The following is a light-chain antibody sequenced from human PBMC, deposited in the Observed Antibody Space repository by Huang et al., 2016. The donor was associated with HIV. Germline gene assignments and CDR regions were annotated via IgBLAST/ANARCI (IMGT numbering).Light chain of an antibody. CDR2: DAS. CDR1: QNITR. V-gene: IGKV3-15*01. CDR3: QQYDDWPPWT. Sequence: EIVMTQSPATLSVSPGERATLSCRASQNITRLAWYQHKPGQAPRLLIYDASSRATGVPARFSGGGSGTDFTLTVSSLQSDDFALYDCQQYDDWPPWTFGQGTQVDMK. J-gene: IGKJ1*01.